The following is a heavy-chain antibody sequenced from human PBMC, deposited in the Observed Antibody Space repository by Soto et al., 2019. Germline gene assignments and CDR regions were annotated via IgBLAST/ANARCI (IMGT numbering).Heavy chain of an antibody. V-gene: IGHV3-21*01. Sequence: PGGSLRLSCAASGFTFSSYSMNWVRQAPGKGLEWVSSISSSSSYIYYADSVKGRFTISRDNAKNSLYLQMNSLRAEDTAVYYCARESCSGGSCYSAYYYYYMDVWGKGTTVTSP. J-gene: IGHJ6*03. CDR3: ARESCSGGSCYSAYYYYYMDV. D-gene: IGHD2-15*01. CDR1: GFTFSSYS. CDR2: ISSSSSYI.